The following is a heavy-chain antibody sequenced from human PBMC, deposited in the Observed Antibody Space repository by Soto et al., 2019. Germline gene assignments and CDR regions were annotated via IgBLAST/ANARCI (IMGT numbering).Heavy chain of an antibody. Sequence: GGSLRLSCAASGFTFSSYWMSWVRQAPGKGLEWVANIKQDGSEKYYVDSVEGRFTISRDNAKNSLCLQMNSLRAEDTAVYYCASVGPFLFMGGSGSYSVTDFDYWGRGPLATAPS. CDR1: GFTFSSYW. CDR3: ASVGPFLFMGGSGSYSVTDFDY. CDR2: IKQDGSEK. D-gene: IGHD3-10*01. J-gene: IGHJ4*02. V-gene: IGHV3-7*01.